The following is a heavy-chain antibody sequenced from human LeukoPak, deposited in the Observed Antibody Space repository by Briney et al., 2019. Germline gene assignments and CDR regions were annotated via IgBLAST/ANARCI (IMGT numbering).Heavy chain of an antibody. D-gene: IGHD5-12*01. CDR1: GFTFSHYA. CDR3: ARDRSSYEYYFDY. J-gene: IGHJ4*02. CDR2: ISYDGSNK. Sequence: GGSLRLSRAASGFTFSHYAMHWVRQAPGKGLEWVAVISYDGSNKYYADSVKGRFTISRDNSKNTLYLQMNSLRTEDTAVYYCARDRSSYEYYFDYWGQGTLVTVSS. V-gene: IGHV3-30-3*01.